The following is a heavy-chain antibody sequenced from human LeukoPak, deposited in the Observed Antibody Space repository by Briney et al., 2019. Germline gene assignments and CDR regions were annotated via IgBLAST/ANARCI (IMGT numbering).Heavy chain of an antibody. Sequence: PSETLSLTCAVSGGSISSTTYYWAWIRQPPGKGLEWIGRSYYTGRTHYIPSLKSRVTISLDTSKNQFSLSLSSVTAADTAVYYCATQVAGGPLDYWGQGTLVTVSS. D-gene: IGHD6-19*01. J-gene: IGHJ4*02. V-gene: IGHV4-39*01. CDR1: GGSISSTTYY. CDR2: SYYTGRT. CDR3: ATQVAGGPLDY.